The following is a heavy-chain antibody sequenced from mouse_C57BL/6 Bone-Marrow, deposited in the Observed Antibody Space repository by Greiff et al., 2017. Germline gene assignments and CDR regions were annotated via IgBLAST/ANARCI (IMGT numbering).Heavy chain of an antibody. Sequence: QVQLQQSGAELVRPGASVTLSCKASGYTFTDYEMHWVKQTPVHGLEWIGAIDPETGGTAYNQKFKGKAILTADKSSSTAYMELRSLTSEDSAVYYCTRPLYYGSSLAWFAYWGQGTLVTVSA. CDR3: TRPLYYGSSLAWFAY. J-gene: IGHJ3*01. CDR1: GYTFTDYE. D-gene: IGHD1-1*01. V-gene: IGHV1-15*01. CDR2: IDPETGGT.